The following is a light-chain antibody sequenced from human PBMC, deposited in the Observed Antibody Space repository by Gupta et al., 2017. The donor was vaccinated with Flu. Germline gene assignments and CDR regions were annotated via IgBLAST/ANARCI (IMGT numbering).Light chain of an antibody. J-gene: IGKJ4*01. V-gene: IGKV3-15*01. CDR2: GAS. CDR3: QQDNYWPLT. Sequence: PVTRSVAPGERAPLSCRARKSVKSNLAWYQQKPGQATRLRINGASTRATTIAARCSGSGSGTEFTIIISSLQYEDFAVYCCQQDNYWPLTVGGGTKVEIK. CDR1: KSVKSN.